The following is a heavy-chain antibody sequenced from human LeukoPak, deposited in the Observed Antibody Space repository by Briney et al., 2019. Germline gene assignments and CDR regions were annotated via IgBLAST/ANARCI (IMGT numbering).Heavy chain of an antibody. D-gene: IGHD2-8*01. Sequence: GGSLRLSCAASGLTFSSYAMSRVRQPPGKGLVWVSRINTDGSSTSYADSVKGRFTISRDNAKNTLYLQMNSLRAEDTAVYYCARVRMGLAYWGQGTLVTVSS. CDR1: GLTFSSYA. CDR3: ARVRMGLAY. J-gene: IGHJ4*02. CDR2: INTDGSST. V-gene: IGHV3-74*01.